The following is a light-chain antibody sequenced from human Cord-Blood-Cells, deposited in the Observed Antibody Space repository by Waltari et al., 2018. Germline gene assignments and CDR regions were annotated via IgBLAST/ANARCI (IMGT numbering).Light chain of an antibody. J-gene: IGKJ1*01. Sequence: EIVMPPSPATLSVSSGDRATLSCRASQSVSSNLAWYQQKPGQAPRLLIYGASTRATGIPARFSGSGSGTEFTLTISSLQSEDFAVYYCQQYNNWPPWTFGQGTKVEIK. CDR1: QSVSSN. CDR3: QQYNNWPPWT. CDR2: GAS. V-gene: IGKV3-15*01.